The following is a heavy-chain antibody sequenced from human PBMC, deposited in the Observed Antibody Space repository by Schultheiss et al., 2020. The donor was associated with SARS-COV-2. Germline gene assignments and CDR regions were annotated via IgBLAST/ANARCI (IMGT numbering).Heavy chain of an antibody. CDR3: ARDFEGYSIVLEAISYYYYMDV. D-gene: IGHD2-15*01. V-gene: IGHV3-11*04. CDR1: GFTFSDYY. J-gene: IGHJ6*03. Sequence: GGSLRLSCAASGFTFSDYYMSWIRQAPGKGLEWVSYISSSGSTIYYADSVKGRFTISRDNAKNSLYLQMNSLRAEDTAVYYCARDFEGYSIVLEAISYYYYMDVCGRATTVTGSS. CDR2: ISSSGSTI.